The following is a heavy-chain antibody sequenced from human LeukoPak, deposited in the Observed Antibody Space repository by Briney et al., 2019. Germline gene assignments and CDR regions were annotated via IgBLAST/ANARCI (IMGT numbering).Heavy chain of an antibody. CDR1: GGTVWSSF. CDR3: ARDRSGSYLDY. D-gene: IGHD3-3*01. CDR2: LHSGGGT. J-gene: IGHJ4*02. Sequence: GGSLRLSCAESGGTVWSSFRSWIRQAPGKGLEWVAILHSGGGTDYADSVRGRFTISRDNSKDILYLQMNSLRAEDTAVYYCARDRSGSYLDYWGQGTLVTVSS. V-gene: IGHV3-66*01.